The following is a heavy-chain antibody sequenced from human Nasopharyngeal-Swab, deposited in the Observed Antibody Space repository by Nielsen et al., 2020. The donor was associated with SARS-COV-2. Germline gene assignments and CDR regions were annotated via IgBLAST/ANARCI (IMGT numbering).Heavy chain of an antibody. D-gene: IGHD3-9*01. CDR3: ARHAEVLRYFDWVYREGWFDP. CDR2: IYYSGST. Sequence: WIRQPPGKGLEWIGSIYYSGSTYYTPSLKSRVTISVDTSKNQFSLNLRSVTAADTAVYYCARHAEVLRYFDWVYREGWFDPWGQGTLVTVSS. V-gene: IGHV4-39*01. J-gene: IGHJ5*02.